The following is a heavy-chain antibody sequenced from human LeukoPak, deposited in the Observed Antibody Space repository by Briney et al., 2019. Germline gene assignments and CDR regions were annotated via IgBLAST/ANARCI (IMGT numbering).Heavy chain of an antibody. CDR1: GGSNSSSSYN. V-gene: IGHV4-39*01. Sequence: PSETLSLTCTVSGGSNSSSSYNWGWIRQPPGKGLEWIGSIYYSGSTYYNPSLKSRVTISVDTSKNQFSLKLSSVTAADTAVYYCARHATYYYGSGSYSINWFDPWGQGTLVTVSS. CDR2: IYYSGST. CDR3: ARHATYYYGSGSYSINWFDP. J-gene: IGHJ5*02. D-gene: IGHD3-10*01.